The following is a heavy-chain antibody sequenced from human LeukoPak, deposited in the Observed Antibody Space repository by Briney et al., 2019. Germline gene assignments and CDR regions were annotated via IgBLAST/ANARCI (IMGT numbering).Heavy chain of an antibody. CDR2: IYYSGST. CDR3: ARDGDWKSGYFDY. D-gene: IGHD2-21*02. Sequence: SQTLSLTCTVSGGSISSGGYYWSWIRQPPGKGLEWIGYIYYSGSTNYNPSFKSRVTISVDTSKNQFSLKLSSVTAADTAVYYCARDGDWKSGYFDYWGQGTLVTVSS. J-gene: IGHJ4*02. V-gene: IGHV4-61*08. CDR1: GGSISSGGYY.